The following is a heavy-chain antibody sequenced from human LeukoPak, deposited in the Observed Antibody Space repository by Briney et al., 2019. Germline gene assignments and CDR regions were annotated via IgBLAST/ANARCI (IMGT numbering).Heavy chain of an antibody. V-gene: IGHV1-69*06. Sequence: GASVKVSCKASGGTFSSYAISWVRQAPGQGLEWMGGIIPIFGTANYAQKFQGRVTITADKSTSTAYMELSSLRSEDTAVYYCATRHRRSIAAAGLGYWGQGTLVTVSS. CDR2: IIPIFGTA. CDR3: ATRHRRSIAAAGLGY. J-gene: IGHJ4*02. D-gene: IGHD6-13*01. CDR1: GGTFSSYA.